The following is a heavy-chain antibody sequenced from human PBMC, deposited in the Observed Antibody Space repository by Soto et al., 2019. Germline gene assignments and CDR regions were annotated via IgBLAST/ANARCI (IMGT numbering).Heavy chain of an antibody. CDR2: VISDGSST. CDR3: AKAGDWNYVYDF. D-gene: IGHD1-7*01. J-gene: IGHJ4*02. CDR1: GFTFTHYR. Sequence: GGSLRLSCAASGFTFTHYRIHWVRQAPGKGLVWVSRVISDGSSTNYADAVKGRFTISRDNSKNMAYLQMNNLTVEDTGVYYCAKAGDWNYVYDFWGQGTLVTVSS. V-gene: IGHV3-74*01.